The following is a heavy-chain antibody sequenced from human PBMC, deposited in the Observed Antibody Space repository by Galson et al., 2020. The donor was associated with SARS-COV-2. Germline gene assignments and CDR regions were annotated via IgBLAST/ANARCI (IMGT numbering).Heavy chain of an antibody. D-gene: IGHD3-22*01. V-gene: IGHV4-39*01. Sequence: SETLSLTCSVSDDSMRITIHHWGWLRQSPGSGLDWIGSIYLSGITYSNPSLKSRVTFFIDTSKNQFSLRLPSVTAADTAVYFCARLIHYGDGSGYYDHWGQGVLVKVSS. CDR1: DDSMRITIHH. CDR2: IYLSGIT. J-gene: IGHJ4*02. CDR3: ARLIHYGDGSGYYDH.